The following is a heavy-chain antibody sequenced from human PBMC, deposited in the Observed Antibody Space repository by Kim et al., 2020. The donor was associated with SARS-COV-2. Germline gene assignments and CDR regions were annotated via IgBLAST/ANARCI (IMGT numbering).Heavy chain of an antibody. Sequence: GGSLRLSCAASGFTFSSYSMNWVRQAPGKGLEWVSYISSSSSTIYYADSVKGRFTISRDNAKNSLYLQMNSLRDEDTAVYYCARDRLVYGSGYGMDVWGQGTTVTVSS. CDR2: ISSSSSTI. D-gene: IGHD3-10*01. CDR3: ARDRLVYGSGYGMDV. CDR1: GFTFSSYS. J-gene: IGHJ6*02. V-gene: IGHV3-48*02.